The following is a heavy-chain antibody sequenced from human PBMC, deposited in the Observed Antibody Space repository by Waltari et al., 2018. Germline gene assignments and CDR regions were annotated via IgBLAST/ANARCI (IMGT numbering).Heavy chain of an antibody. D-gene: IGHD3-22*01. V-gene: IGHV4-59*01. CDR2: IYYSGST. J-gene: IGHJ4*02. CDR1: GGSISSYY. Sequence: QVQLQESGPGLVKPSETLSLTCTVSGGSISSYYWSWIRQPPGKGLEWIGYIYYSGSTNDNPSLKSRVTIAVDTSKNQFSLKLSSVTAADTAVYYCAREAYYYDSSGYFDYWGQGTLVTVSS. CDR3: AREAYYYDSSGYFDY.